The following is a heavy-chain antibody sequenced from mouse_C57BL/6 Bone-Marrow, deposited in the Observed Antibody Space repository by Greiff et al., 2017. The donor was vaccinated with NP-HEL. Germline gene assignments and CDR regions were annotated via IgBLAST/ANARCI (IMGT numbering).Heavy chain of an antibody. J-gene: IGHJ3*01. D-gene: IGHD2-2*01. CDR3: ARHGGYDDSFAY. Sequence: EVKLVESGGGLVQPGGSLKLSCAASGFTFSDYYMYWVRQTPEQRLEWVAYISNGGGSTYYPDTVKGRFTISRDNAKTTLYLQMSRLKSEDTAMYYCARHGGYDDSFAYWGQGTLVTVSA. CDR1: GFTFSDYY. CDR2: ISNGGGST. V-gene: IGHV5-12*01.